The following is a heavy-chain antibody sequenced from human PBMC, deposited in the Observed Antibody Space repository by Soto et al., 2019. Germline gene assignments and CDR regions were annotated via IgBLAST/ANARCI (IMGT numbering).Heavy chain of an antibody. V-gene: IGHV3-33*01. CDR1: GFTFSSYG. CDR2: IWYDGSNK. D-gene: IGHD1-26*01. J-gene: IGHJ4*02. Sequence: QVQLVESGGGVVQPGRSLRLSCAASGFTFSSYGMHWVRQAPGKGLEWVAVIWYDGSNKYYADSVKGRFTISRDNSKNTLYLQMNSLRAEDTAVYYCARDGGYGGNAFSLDYWGQGTLVTVSS. CDR3: ARDGGYGGNAFSLDY.